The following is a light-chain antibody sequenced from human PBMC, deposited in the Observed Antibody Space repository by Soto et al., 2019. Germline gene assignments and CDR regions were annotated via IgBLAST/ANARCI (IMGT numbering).Light chain of an antibody. CDR2: LAS. V-gene: IGKV3-20*01. CDR1: QSVTNNY. CDR3: QKYGSSPWT. J-gene: IGKJ1*01. Sequence: EIVLTQSPGTLSLSPGERATLSCRASQSVTNNYLAWYQQKTGQTPRLIVYLASSRAPGIPDRFSGSGCGTHFSRTIRRVEPEDFGVYYCQKYGSSPWTFGRGTKVEIK.